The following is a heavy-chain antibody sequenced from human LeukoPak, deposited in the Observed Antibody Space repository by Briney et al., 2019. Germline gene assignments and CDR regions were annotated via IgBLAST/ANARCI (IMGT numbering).Heavy chain of an antibody. Sequence: GGSLRLSCAASGFTFSDYYMSWIRQAPGKGLEWVSYIRSRGSTIYYADSVKGRFTISRDNAKNSLYRQMNSLRAEDTAVYYCARDGDYGGNSGYYYGMDVWGQGTTVTVSS. CDR3: ARDGDYGGNSGYYYGMDV. J-gene: IGHJ6*02. CDR1: GFTFSDYY. V-gene: IGHV3-11*01. CDR2: IRSRGSTI. D-gene: IGHD4-23*01.